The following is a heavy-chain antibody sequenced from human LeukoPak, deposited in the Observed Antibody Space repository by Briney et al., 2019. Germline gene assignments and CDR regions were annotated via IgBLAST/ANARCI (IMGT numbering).Heavy chain of an antibody. V-gene: IGHV3-21*01. CDR2: ISSSSSYI. CDR1: GFTFSSYS. CDR3: ARGPLIAAAGTW. Sequence: GGSLRLSCAASGFTFSSYSMNWVRQAPGKGLEWVSSISSSSSYIYYADSVKGRFTISRDNAKNSLYLQMNSLRAEDTAVYYCARGPLIAAAGTWWGQGTLVTVSS. J-gene: IGHJ4*02. D-gene: IGHD6-13*01.